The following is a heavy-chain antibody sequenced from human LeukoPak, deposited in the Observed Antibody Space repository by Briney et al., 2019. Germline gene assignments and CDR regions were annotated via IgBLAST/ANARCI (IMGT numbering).Heavy chain of an antibody. CDR2: TSYDGSNQ. Sequence: PGGSLRLSCAASGFTFSSYGMHWVRQAPGKGLEWVAVTSYDGSNQYYADSAKGRFTISRDNSRDTLYLQMHSLRAEDTAVYYCAKSSSIDSSGYLGYWGQGTLVTVSS. CDR3: AKSSSIDSSGYLGY. V-gene: IGHV3-30*18. CDR1: GFTFSSYG. D-gene: IGHD3-22*01. J-gene: IGHJ4*02.